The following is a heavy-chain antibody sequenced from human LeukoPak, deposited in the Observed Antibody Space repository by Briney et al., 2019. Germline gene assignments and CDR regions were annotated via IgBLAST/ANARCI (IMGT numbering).Heavy chain of an antibody. D-gene: IGHD3-10*01. J-gene: IGHJ4*02. V-gene: IGHV4-34*01. CDR1: GGSFSGYY. CDR3: ASTMVRGVISY. Sequence: SETLSLTCAVYGGSFSGYYWSWIRQPPGKGLEWIGEINHSGSTNYNPSLKSRVTISVDRSKNQFSLKLSSVTAADTAVYYCASTMVRGVISYWGQGTLVTVSS. CDR2: INHSGST.